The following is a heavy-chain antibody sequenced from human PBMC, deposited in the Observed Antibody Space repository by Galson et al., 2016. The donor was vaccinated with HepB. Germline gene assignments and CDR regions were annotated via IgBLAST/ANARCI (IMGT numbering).Heavy chain of an antibody. CDR3: AQDKASMSVGATDFQH. V-gene: IGHV3-9*01. Sequence: SLRLSCAASGFIFKDYAMHWVRQAPGKGLEWVSSISWNSGSIGYADSVKGRFTISRDNAKNSLYLQMNSLRAEDTAFYYCAQDKASMSVGATDFQHWGQGTVVTGSS. CDR1: GFIFKDYA. CDR2: ISWNSGSI. D-gene: IGHD1-26*01. J-gene: IGHJ1*01.